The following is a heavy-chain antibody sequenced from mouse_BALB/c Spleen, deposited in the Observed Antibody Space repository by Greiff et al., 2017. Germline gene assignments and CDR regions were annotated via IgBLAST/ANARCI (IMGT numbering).Heavy chain of an antibody. CDR2: ISYSGST. CDR3: AFTTVVADYAMDY. J-gene: IGHJ4*01. Sequence: EVMLVESGPGLVKPSQSLSLTCTVTGYSITSDYAWNWIRQFPGNKLEWMGYISYSGSTSYNPSLKSRISITRDTSKNQFFLQLNSVTTEDTATYYCAFTTVVADYAMDYWGQGTSVTGSS. V-gene: IGHV3-2*02. D-gene: IGHD1-1*01. CDR1: GYSITSDYA.